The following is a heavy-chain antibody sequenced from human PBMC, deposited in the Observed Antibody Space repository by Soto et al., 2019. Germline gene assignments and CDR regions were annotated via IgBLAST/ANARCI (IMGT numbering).Heavy chain of an antibody. D-gene: IGHD3-9*01. V-gene: IGHV3-33*08. CDR2: IWYDGSNK. J-gene: IGHJ6*02. CDR1: GFTFSSYG. Sequence: PGRSLRLSWAASGFTFSSYGMRRVRQAPGKGLEWVAVIWYDGSNKYYADSVKGRFTISRDNSKNTLYLQMNSLRAEDTAVYYCARDSRYYDILTGYYIDYYYYGMDVWGQGTTVTVSS. CDR3: ARDSRYYDILTGYYIDYYYYGMDV.